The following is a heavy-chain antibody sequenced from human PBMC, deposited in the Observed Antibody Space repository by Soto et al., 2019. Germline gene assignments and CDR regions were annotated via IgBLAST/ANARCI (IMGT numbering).Heavy chain of an antibody. CDR2: INSDGSST. CDR1: GFNFSGYW. J-gene: IGHJ4*02. D-gene: IGHD1-26*01. V-gene: IGHV3-74*01. CDR3: ARGEWELVPFDY. Sequence: PGGSLRLSCAASGFNFSGYWMHWVRQAPGKGLVWVSRINSDGSSTSYADSVKGRFTISRDNAKNTLYLQMNSLRAEDTAVYYCARGEWELVPFDYWGQGTLVTVS.